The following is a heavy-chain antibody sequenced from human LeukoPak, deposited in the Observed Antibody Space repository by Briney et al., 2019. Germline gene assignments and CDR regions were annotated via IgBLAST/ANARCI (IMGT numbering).Heavy chain of an antibody. CDR1: GYTFTSYG. CDR3: AKEGPYDFWSGHASAFDI. Sequence: ASVKVSCKASGYTFTSYGISWVRQAPGQGLEWMGWISAYNGNTNYAQKLQGRVTMTTDTSTSTAYMELRSLRSDDTAVYYCAKEGPYDFWSGHASAFDIWGQGTKVTVSS. V-gene: IGHV1-18*01. D-gene: IGHD3-3*01. CDR2: ISAYNGNT. J-gene: IGHJ3*02.